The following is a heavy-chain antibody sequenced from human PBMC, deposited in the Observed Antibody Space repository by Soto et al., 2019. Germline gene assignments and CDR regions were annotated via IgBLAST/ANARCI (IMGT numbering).Heavy chain of an antibody. D-gene: IGHD6-13*01. CDR2: ISGSGGST. J-gene: IGHJ4*02. Sequence: EVQLLESGGGLVQPGGSLRLSCAASGFTFSSYAMSWVRQAPGRGLEWVSAISGSGGSTYYADSVKGRFTISRDNSKNTLYLQMNSLGAEDTAVYYGAKGRVKAAAGTGGDYWGQGTLVTVSS. CDR3: AKGRVKAAAGTGGDY. V-gene: IGHV3-23*01. CDR1: GFTFSSYA.